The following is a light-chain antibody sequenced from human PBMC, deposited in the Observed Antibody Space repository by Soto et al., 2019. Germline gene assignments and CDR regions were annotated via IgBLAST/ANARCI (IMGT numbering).Light chain of an antibody. Sequence: QSALTQPPSASGSPGQSVAVSCTGTSSDIGGHDSVSWYQQHPGKAPKLMIYEVTKRPSGVPDRFSGSKSGNTASLTVSGLQAEDEADYYCSSYSSSSTFIFGGGTKLTVL. J-gene: IGLJ2*01. CDR3: SSYSSSSTFI. CDR2: EVT. CDR1: SSDIGGHDS. V-gene: IGLV2-8*01.